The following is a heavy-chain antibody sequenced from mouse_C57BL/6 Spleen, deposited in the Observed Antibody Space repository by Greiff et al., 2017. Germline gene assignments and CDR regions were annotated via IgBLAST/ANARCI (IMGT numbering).Heavy chain of an antibody. CDR1: GFTFSDYG. D-gene: IGHD4-1*01. CDR2: ISSGSSTI. V-gene: IGHV5-17*01. J-gene: IGHJ4*01. Sequence: EVNVVESGGGLVKPGGSLKLSCAASGFTFSDYGMHWVRQAPEKGLEWVAYISSGSSTIYYADTVKGRFTISRDNAKNTLFLQMTSLRSEDTAMYYCARSLWDGNAMDYWGQGTSVTVSS. CDR3: ARSLWDGNAMDY.